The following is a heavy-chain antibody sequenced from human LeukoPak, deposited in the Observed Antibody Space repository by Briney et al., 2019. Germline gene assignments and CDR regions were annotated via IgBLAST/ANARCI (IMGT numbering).Heavy chain of an antibody. CDR1: GFTFGSYG. V-gene: IGHV3-30*03. Sequence: GGSLRLSCAASGFTFGSYGMHWVRQAPGKGLEWVAFISYDRSETYYADSVKGRFSISRDNSKNTVYLQMNSLRTEDRAVYYCAREGGYYFDHWGQGTLVTVSS. J-gene: IGHJ4*02. D-gene: IGHD6-25*01. CDR2: ISYDRSET. CDR3: AREGGYYFDH.